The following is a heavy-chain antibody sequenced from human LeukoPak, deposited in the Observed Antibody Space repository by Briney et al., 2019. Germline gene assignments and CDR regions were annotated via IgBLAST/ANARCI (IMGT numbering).Heavy chain of an antibody. D-gene: IGHD2-21*02. CDR1: GGSISSGGYY. CDR3: ARGVAYCGGDCSPDYYYGMDV. CDR2: IYYSGST. J-gene: IGHJ6*02. V-gene: IGHV4-31*03. Sequence: PSQTLSLTCTVSGGSISSGGYYWSWIRQHPGKGLEWIGYIYYSGSTYYNPSLKSRVTISVDTSKNQFSLKLSSVTAADTAVYYCARGVAYCGGDCSPDYYYGMDVWGQGTTVTVSS.